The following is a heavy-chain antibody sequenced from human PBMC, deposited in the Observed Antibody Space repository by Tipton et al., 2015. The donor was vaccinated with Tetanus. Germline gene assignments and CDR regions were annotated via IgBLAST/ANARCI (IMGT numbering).Heavy chain of an antibody. J-gene: IGHJ4*02. CDR1: GGSISSYY. Sequence: LRLSCTVSGGSISSYYWSWIRQPPGKGLEWIGYIYYSGSTNYNPSLKSRVTISVDTSKNQFSLKLSSVTAADTAVYYCARGGAAAAGSITIDYWGQGTLVTVSS. V-gene: IGHV4-59*01. CDR2: IYYSGST. D-gene: IGHD6-13*01. CDR3: ARGGAAAAGSITIDY.